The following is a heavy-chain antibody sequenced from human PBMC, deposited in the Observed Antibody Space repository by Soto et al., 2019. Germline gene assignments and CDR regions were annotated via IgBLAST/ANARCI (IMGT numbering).Heavy chain of an antibody. Sequence: PSETLSLTCAVYGGSFSGYYWSWIRQPPGKGLEWIGEINHSGSTNYNPSLKSRVTISVDTSKNQFSLKLSSVTAADTAVYYCARVLVRGVYYYYGMDVWGQGTTVTVSS. CDR1: GGSFSGYY. CDR2: INHSGST. J-gene: IGHJ6*02. CDR3: ARVLVRGVYYYYGMDV. D-gene: IGHD3-10*01. V-gene: IGHV4-34*01.